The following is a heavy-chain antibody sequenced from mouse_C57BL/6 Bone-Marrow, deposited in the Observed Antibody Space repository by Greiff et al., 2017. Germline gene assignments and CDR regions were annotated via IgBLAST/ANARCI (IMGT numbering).Heavy chain of an antibody. J-gene: IGHJ2*01. CDR3: ARRFYDGYYDYFDY. Sequence: EVMLVESGGDLVKPGGSLKLSCAASGFTFSSYGMSWVRQTPDKRLEWVATISSGGSYTYYPDSVKGRFTISRDNAKNTLYLQMSSLKSEDTAMYYCARRFYDGYYDYFDYWAKAPLSQSPQ. CDR1: GFTFSSYG. V-gene: IGHV5-6*02. D-gene: IGHD2-3*01. CDR2: ISSGGSYT.